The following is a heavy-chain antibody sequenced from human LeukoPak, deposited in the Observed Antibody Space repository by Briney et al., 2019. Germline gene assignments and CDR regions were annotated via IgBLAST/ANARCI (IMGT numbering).Heavy chain of an antibody. CDR3: ARPGIAVAGNFDY. V-gene: IGHV3-30*03. CDR1: GFTFSSYG. CDR2: ISYDGSNK. D-gene: IGHD6-19*01. Sequence: PGGSLRLSCAASGFTFSSYGMHWVRQAPGKGLEWVAVISYDGSNKYYADSVKGRFTISRDNSKNTLCLQMNSLRGEDTVVYYCARPGIAVAGNFDYWGKGTLVTVSS. J-gene: IGHJ4*02.